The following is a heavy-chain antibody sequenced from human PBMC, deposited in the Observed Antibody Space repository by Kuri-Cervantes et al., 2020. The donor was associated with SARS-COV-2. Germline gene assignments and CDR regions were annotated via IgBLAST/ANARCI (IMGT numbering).Heavy chain of an antibody. V-gene: IGHV1-69*04. CDR3: ARSWGNWRYMDV. J-gene: IGHJ6*03. CDR1: GGTFSSYA. Sequence: SVKVSCKASGGTFSSYAISWVRQAPGQGLEWMGRIIPILGTANYAQKFQGRVTMTRDTSISTAYMELSSLRSEDTAVYYCARSWGNWRYMDVWGKGTTVTVSS. D-gene: IGHD1-1*01. CDR2: IIPILGTA.